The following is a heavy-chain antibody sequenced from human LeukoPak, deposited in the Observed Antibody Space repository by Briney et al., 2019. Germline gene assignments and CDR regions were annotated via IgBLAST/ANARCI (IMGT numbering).Heavy chain of an antibody. D-gene: IGHD4-17*01. Sequence: GRSLRLSCAPSGFTFSSYGMHWVRQAPGKGLEWGAVIWYDGSNKYYADSVKGRFTISRDNSKNTLYLQMHSLRAEDTAVYYCAKSPMTTVTTPDYWGQGTLVTVSS. J-gene: IGHJ4*02. V-gene: IGHV3-33*06. CDR3: AKSPMTTVTTPDY. CDR1: GFTFSSYG. CDR2: IWYDGSNK.